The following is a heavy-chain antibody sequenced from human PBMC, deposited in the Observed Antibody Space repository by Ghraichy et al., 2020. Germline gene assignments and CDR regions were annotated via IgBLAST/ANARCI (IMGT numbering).Heavy chain of an antibody. Sequence: SETLSLTCAITGGSISTYFWSWVRQPPGKGLEWIGYIYNSGSTSTNYNPSLMSRVTMSLDTSRNHVSLEVRSVTAADSATYFCARIPNGRGDVWGQGTTVTVSS. J-gene: IGHJ6*02. V-gene: IGHV4-59*01. D-gene: IGHD3-10*01. CDR2: IYNSGSTST. CDR3: ARIPNGRGDV. CDR1: GGSISTYF.